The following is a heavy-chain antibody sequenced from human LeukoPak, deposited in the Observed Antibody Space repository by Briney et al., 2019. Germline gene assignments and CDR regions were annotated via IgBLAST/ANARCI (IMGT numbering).Heavy chain of an antibody. Sequence: SVKVSCKASGGTFSSYAISWVRQAPGQGLEWMGGIIPIFGTANYAQKFQGRVTITTDKSTSTAYMELSSLRSEDTAVYYCAREADYYDSSGYYFDYWGQGTLVTVSS. J-gene: IGHJ4*02. CDR1: GGTFSSYA. CDR2: IIPIFGTA. D-gene: IGHD3-22*01. CDR3: AREADYYDSSGYYFDY. V-gene: IGHV1-69*05.